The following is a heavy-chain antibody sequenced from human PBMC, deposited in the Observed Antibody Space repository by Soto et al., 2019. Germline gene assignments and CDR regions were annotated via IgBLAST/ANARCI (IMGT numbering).Heavy chain of an antibody. V-gene: IGHV1-8*01. CDR3: ARSPACGDCHTDIDY. CDR2: MNPRSGNT. D-gene: IGHD2-21*02. J-gene: IGHJ4*02. CDR1: GYTFSDYD. Sequence: QVQLVQSGAEVKEPGASVKVSCKASGYTFSDYDINWVRQASGQGLEWMGWMNPRSGNTGYAQKFQGRVTMTRSTSITTAYMELSSLTYEDTAVYYCARSPACGDCHTDIDYWGQGTRVTVSS.